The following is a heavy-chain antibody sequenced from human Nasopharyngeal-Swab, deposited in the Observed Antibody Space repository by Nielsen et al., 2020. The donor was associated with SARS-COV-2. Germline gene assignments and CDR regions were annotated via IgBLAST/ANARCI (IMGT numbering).Heavy chain of an antibody. D-gene: IGHD3-22*01. V-gene: IGHV3-7*01. CDR3: ARAGDSCGYYFYYYYGMDV. CDR2: IKQDGSEK. Sequence: WIRQPPGKGLEWVANIKQDGSEKYYVDSVKGRFTISRDNAKSSLYLQMNSLRAEDTAVYYCARAGDSCGYYFYYYYGMDVWGQGTTVTVSS. J-gene: IGHJ6*02.